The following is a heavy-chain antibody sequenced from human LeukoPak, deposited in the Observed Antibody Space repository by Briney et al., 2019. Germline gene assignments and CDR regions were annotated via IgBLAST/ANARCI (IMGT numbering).Heavy chain of an antibody. D-gene: IGHD3-3*01. CDR1: GFTVSSNS. V-gene: IGHV3-53*05. J-gene: IGHJ4*02. Sequence: PGGSLRLSCTVSGFTVSSNSMSWVRQAPGKGLEWVSFIYSGGNTHYSDSVKGRFTISRDNSKNTLYLQMNSLRAEDTAVYYCATRGVEVRPQYYFDYWGQGTLVTVSS. CDR3: ATRGVEVRPQYYFDY. CDR2: IYSGGNT.